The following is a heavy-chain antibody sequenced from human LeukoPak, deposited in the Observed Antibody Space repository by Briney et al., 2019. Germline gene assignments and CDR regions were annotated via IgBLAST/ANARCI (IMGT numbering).Heavy chain of an antibody. CDR1: GFTFSDFY. CDR2: ITISGSTI. V-gene: IGHV3-11*01. J-gene: IGHJ6*03. Sequence: GGSLRLSCAASGFTFSDFYMSWIRQAPGKGLEWVSYITISGSTIYYADSVKGQFTISRDNAKNSLYLQMNSLRAEDTAVYYCARPISSSWYDYYYYMDVWGKGTTVTVSS. CDR3: ARPISSSWYDYYYYMDV. D-gene: IGHD6-13*01.